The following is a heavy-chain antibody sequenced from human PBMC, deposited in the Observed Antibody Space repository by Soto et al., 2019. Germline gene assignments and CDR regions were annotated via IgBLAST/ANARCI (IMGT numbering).Heavy chain of an antibody. Sequence: QVQLVQSGAEVKKPGASVKVSCKASGYTFTSYGVSWVRQAPGQGLEWMGWISAYNGNTNYAQKLQGRVTMTTETSPSTACMELRSLRAEDTAVYYCARDNRRNIGYYDFWSGYYYYFDYWGQGTLVTVSS. CDR3: ARDNRRNIGYYDFWSGYYYYFDY. V-gene: IGHV1-18*01. CDR1: GYTFTSYG. D-gene: IGHD3-3*01. J-gene: IGHJ4*02. CDR2: ISAYNGNT.